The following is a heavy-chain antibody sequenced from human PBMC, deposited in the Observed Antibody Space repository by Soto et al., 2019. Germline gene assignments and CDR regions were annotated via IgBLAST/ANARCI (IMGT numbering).Heavy chain of an antibody. V-gene: IGHV3-7*01. CDR2: LNPDGSVR. CDR3: ARDPYFGAIDY. CDR1: GFTFSTSW. Sequence: EVQLVESGGGLVQPGGSLRLSCAASGFTFSTSWMSWVRQAPGKGLEWVAELNPDGSVRSYVDAVQGRVTISRDNAKNSLYLEMNSLTVEDTAVNYCARDPYFGAIDYWGQGTLVTVSP. D-gene: IGHD3-16*01. J-gene: IGHJ4*02.